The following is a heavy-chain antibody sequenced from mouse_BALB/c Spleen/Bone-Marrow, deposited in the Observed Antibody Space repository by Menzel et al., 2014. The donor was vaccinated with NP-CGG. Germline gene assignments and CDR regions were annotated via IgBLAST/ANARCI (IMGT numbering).Heavy chain of an antibody. D-gene: IGHD1-1*01. CDR3: TSITPWFAY. CDR2: IRLKSNNYAT. Sequence: EVKLVESGGGLVQPGGSMKLSCVASGFTFSNYWMNWVRQSPEKGLEWVAEIRLKSNNYATHYAESVKGRFTISRGDSKRSVYLQMNNLRAEDTGMYYCTSITPWFAYWGQGTLVTVSA. CDR1: GFTFSNYW. J-gene: IGHJ3*01. V-gene: IGHV6-6*02.